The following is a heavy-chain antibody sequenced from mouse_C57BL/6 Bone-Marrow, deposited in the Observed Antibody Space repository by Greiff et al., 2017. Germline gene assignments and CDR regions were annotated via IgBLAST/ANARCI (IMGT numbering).Heavy chain of an antibody. CDR3: TTNPGAMDY. CDR2: IDPENGDT. CDR1: GFNIKDDY. J-gene: IGHJ4*01. V-gene: IGHV14-4*01. Sequence: VQLQQSGAELVRPGASVKLSCTASGFNIKDDYMHWVKQRPEQGLEWIGWIDPENGDTEYASKFQGKATITADTSSNTAYLQLSSLTSEDTAVYYCTTNPGAMDYWGQGTSVTVSA.